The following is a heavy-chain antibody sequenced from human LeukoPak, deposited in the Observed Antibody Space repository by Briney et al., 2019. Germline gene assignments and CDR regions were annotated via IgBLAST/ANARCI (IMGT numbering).Heavy chain of an antibody. D-gene: IGHD6-13*01. Sequence: ASVKVSCKASGYTFTSYGISWVRQAPGQGLEWMGWISAYNGNTNYAQKLQGRVTMTRNTSISTAYMELSSLRSEDTAVYYCASGLAAAGTPGMDVWGQGTTVTVSS. CDR3: ASGLAAAGTPGMDV. CDR2: ISAYNGNT. CDR1: GYTFTSYG. J-gene: IGHJ6*02. V-gene: IGHV1-18*01.